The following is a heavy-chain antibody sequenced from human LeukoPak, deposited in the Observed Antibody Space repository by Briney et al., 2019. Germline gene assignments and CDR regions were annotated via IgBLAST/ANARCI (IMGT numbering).Heavy chain of an antibody. Sequence: GGSLRLSCAASGFTVSSNYMSWVRQAPGKGLEWVSVIYSGGSTYYADSVKGRFTISRDNSKNTLYLQMNSLRSEDTAVYYCASCPTVTGSAVDLYFDYWGQGTLVTVSS. CDR3: ASCPTVTGSAVDLYFDY. D-gene: IGHD4-11*01. J-gene: IGHJ4*02. V-gene: IGHV3-53*05. CDR1: GFTVSSNY. CDR2: IYSGGST.